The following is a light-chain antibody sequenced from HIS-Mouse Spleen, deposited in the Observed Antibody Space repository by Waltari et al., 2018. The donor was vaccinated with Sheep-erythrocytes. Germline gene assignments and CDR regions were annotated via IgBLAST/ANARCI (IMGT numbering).Light chain of an antibody. CDR3: YSTDSSGNGV. Sequence: SYELTQPPSVSVSPGQTARITCSGDALPKNYAYWYQQKSGQAPVLVIYEDSKRPSGTPERFSGSSSGTMATLTISGAQVEDEADYYCYSTDSSGNGVFGGGTKLTVL. CDR2: EDS. CDR1: ALPKNY. J-gene: IGLJ2*01. V-gene: IGLV3-10*01.